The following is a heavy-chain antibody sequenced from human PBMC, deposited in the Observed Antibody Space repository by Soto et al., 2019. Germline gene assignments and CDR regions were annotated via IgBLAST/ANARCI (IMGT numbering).Heavy chain of an antibody. CDR3: AREGYYSGSGTYSPPRYYGMDV. CDR2: ISDYNGNT. CDR1: GYTFINYG. J-gene: IGHJ6*02. V-gene: IGHV1-18*01. D-gene: IGHD3-10*01. Sequence: QVQLVQSGAEVKKPGASVKVSCKASGYTFINYGITWVRLAPGQGLEWMGWISDYNGNTYYGKKFQGRVTMTTDTSTRTAYMELKSLRSDDTAVYYCAREGYYSGSGTYSPPRYYGMDVWGQGTTVTVSS.